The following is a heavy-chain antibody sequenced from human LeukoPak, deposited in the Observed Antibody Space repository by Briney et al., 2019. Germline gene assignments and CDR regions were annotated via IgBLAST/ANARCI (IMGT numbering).Heavy chain of an antibody. CDR3: AREGLGYCSSTSCYGFDY. V-gene: IGHV3-48*01. Sequence: QSGRSLRLSCAASGFTFSSYSMNWVRQAPGKGLEWVSYISSSSSTIYYADSVKGRFTISRDNAKNSLYLQMNSLRAEDTAVYYCAREGLGYCSSTSCYGFDYWGQGTLVTVSS. CDR1: GFTFSSYS. J-gene: IGHJ4*02. D-gene: IGHD2-2*01. CDR2: ISSSSSTI.